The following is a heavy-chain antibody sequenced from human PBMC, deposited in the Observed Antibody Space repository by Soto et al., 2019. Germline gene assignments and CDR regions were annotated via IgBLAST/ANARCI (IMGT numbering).Heavy chain of an antibody. Sequence: QVQLVESGGGVVQPGRSLRLSCAASGFTFSSYGMHWVRQAPGKGLEWVAVIWYDGSNKYYADSVKGRFTISRDNSKNTLYLQMNSLRAADTAVYYCARTHDIAPYYFDYWGQGTLVTVSS. J-gene: IGHJ4*02. V-gene: IGHV3-33*01. CDR2: IWYDGSNK. CDR3: ARTHDIAPYYFDY. CDR1: GFTFSSYG. D-gene: IGHD3-9*01.